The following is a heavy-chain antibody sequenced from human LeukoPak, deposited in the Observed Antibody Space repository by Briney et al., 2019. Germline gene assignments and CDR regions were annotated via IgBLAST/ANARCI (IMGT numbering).Heavy chain of an antibody. CDR2: ISNSGNNI. J-gene: IGHJ4*02. Sequence: MAGGSLRLSCAASGFTFSSYSMYWVRQAPGKGLEWVSSISNSGNNIYYPDSVKGRFTTSRDNAKSSLYLQMSSLRAEDTAVYFWGEGSNRSKDYWGRGTLVTVSS. CDR3: GEGSNRSKDY. CDR1: GFTFSSYS. V-gene: IGHV3-21*06. D-gene: IGHD3-16*01.